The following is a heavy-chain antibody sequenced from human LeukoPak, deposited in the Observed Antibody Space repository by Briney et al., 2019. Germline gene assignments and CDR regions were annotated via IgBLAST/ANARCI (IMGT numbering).Heavy chain of an antibody. CDR3: AKDLQGFDSYGFDY. Sequence: GRSLRLSCAASGFTFSIYAMHWVRQAPGKGLEWVAFIRYDGSNKYYADSVKGRFTISRDNSKNTLYLQMNSLRAEDTAVYYCAKDLQGFDSYGFDYWGQGALVTVSS. CDR1: GFTFSIYA. V-gene: IGHV3-30*02. CDR2: IRYDGSNK. D-gene: IGHD5-18*01. J-gene: IGHJ4*02.